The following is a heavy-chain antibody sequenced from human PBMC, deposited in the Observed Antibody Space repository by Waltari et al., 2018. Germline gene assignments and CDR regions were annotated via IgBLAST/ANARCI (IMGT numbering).Heavy chain of an antibody. J-gene: IGHJ4*02. CDR3: ARGDPKTYYDFWSGYYSPGSFDY. CDR2: INHSGST. V-gene: IGHV4-34*01. D-gene: IGHD3-3*01. Sequence: QVQLQQWGAGLLKPSETLSLTCAVYGGSFSGYYWSWIRQPPGKGPEWIGEINHSGSTNYNPSLKSRVTISVDTSKNQFSLKLSSVTAADTAVYYCARGDPKTYYDFWSGYYSPGSFDYWGQGTLVTVSS. CDR1: GGSFSGYY.